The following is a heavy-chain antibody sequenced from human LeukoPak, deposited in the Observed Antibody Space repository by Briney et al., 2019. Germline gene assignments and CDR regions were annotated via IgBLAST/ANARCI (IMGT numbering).Heavy chain of an antibody. CDR2: IYYSGST. D-gene: IGHD6-13*01. J-gene: IGHJ3*02. Sequence: SETLSLTCTVSGGSISSYYWSWIRQPPGKGLEWIGYIYYSGSTNYNPSLKSRVTISVDTSKNQFSLKLSSVTAADTAVYYCARERSRAAAGTDAFDIWGQGTMVTVSS. CDR3: ARERSRAAAGTDAFDI. CDR1: GGSISSYY. V-gene: IGHV4-59*01.